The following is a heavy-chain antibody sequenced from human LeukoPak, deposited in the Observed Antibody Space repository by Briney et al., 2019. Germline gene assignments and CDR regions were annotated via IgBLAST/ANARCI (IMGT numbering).Heavy chain of an antibody. Sequence: GGSLRLSCAASGFTFSSYSMNWVRQAPGKGLEWVSSISSSSSHIYYADSVKGRFTISRDNAKNSLYLQMNSLRAEGTAVYYCARAPSPRDTSYYYGMDVWGQGTTVTVSS. D-gene: IGHD3-16*01. J-gene: IGHJ6*02. V-gene: IGHV3-21*01. CDR2: ISSSSSHI. CDR3: ARAPSPRDTSYYYGMDV. CDR1: GFTFSSYS.